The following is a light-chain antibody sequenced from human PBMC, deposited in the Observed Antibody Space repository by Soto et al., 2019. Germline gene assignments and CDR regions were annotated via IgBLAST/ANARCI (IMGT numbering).Light chain of an antibody. V-gene: IGKV3-15*01. CDR3: QQYNNWPYT. J-gene: IGKJ2*01. CDR1: QSVSRN. Sequence: EIVMTHSPATLSVSPGDRATLSCRASQSVSRNLAWYQQKPGQAPRLLIYGASTRATGIPDRFSGSGSGTEFTLTISSLQSEDFAVYYCQQYNNWPYTFGQGTKLEIK. CDR2: GAS.